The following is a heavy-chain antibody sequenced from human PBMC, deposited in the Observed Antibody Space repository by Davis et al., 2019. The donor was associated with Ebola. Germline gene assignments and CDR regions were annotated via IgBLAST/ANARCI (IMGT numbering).Heavy chain of an antibody. CDR2: ISAYNGNT. D-gene: IGHD1-26*01. V-gene: IGHV1-18*01. J-gene: IGHJ4*02. CDR3: ARGAGSYSADY. Sequence: ASVQVSRKASGYTLTSYGISWVRQAPGQGLERMGWISAYNGNTNYAQKLQGRVTMTTDTSTSTAYMELRSLRSDDTAVYYCARGAGSYSADYWGQGTLVTVSS. CDR1: GYTLTSYG.